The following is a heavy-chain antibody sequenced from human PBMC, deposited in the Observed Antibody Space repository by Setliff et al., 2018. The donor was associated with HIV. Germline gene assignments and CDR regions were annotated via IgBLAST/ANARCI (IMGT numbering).Heavy chain of an antibody. J-gene: IGHJ4*02. CDR2: IYYSGST. Sequence: PSETLSLTCTVSGGSISSGDYYWSWIRQPPGKGLEWIGYIYYSGSTYYNPSLKSRVTISVDTSKNQFSLKLSSVTAADTAVYYCAREDSYGSGRYSEYYFDYWGQGTLVTVS. CDR3: AREDSYGSGRYSEYYFDY. D-gene: IGHD3-10*01. V-gene: IGHV4-30-4*08. CDR1: GGSISSGDYY.